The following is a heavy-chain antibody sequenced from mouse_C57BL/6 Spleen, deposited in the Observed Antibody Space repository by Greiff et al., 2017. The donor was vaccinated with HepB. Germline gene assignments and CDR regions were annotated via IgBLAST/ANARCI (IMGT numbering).Heavy chain of an antibody. CDR1: GYAFSSYW. Sequence: QVQLQQSGAELVKPGASVKISCKASGYAFSSYWMNWVKQRPGKGLEWIGQIYPGDGDTNYNGKFKGKATLTADKSSSTAYMQLSSLTSEDSAVYFCARITTVVPYYLDYWGQGTTLTVSS. V-gene: IGHV1-80*01. D-gene: IGHD1-1*01. CDR3: ARITTVVPYYLDY. J-gene: IGHJ2*01. CDR2: IYPGDGDT.